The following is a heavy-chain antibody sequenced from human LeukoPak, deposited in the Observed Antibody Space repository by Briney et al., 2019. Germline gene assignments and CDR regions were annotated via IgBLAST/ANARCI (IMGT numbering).Heavy chain of an antibody. V-gene: IGHV4-34*01. J-gene: IGHJ3*02. CDR1: GGSFSGYY. D-gene: IGHD6-19*01. CDR3: ARAPGWPSAFDI. Sequence: SETLSLTCAVYGGSFSGYYWSWIRQPPGKGLEWIGEINHSGSTNYNPSLKSRVTISVDTSKNQFSLKLSSVTAADTAVYYCARAPGWPSAFDIWGRGTMVTVSS. CDR2: INHSGST.